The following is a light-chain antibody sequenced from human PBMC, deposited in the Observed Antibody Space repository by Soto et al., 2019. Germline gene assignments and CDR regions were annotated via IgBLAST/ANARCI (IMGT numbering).Light chain of an antibody. CDR3: QQYNSYSWT. CDR1: QDISNY. V-gene: IGKV1-16*01. Sequence: DIHMIQSPSSLSASVGYRVAITCRASQDISNYLNWYQHKPGKAPKILIYGASTLETGVPSRFSGSGSGTEFTLTISSLQPHDFATYYCQQYNSYSWTFGQGTKVDIK. CDR2: GAS. J-gene: IGKJ1*01.